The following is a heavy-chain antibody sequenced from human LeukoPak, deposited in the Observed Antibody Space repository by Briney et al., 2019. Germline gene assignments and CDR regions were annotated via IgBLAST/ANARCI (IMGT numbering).Heavy chain of an antibody. CDR3: ARDLAKGRYFDY. Sequence: PGMSLRLSCAASGFTFNTYGMHWVRQTPGKGLEWVSVIWFDGSKIYYTDSVKGRFTIPRDNSKNTLFLQMNSLRAEDSGVYYCARDLAKGRYFDYWGEGTLVTVSS. CDR1: GFTFNTYG. J-gene: IGHJ4*02. V-gene: IGHV3-33*01. D-gene: IGHD1-26*01. CDR2: IWFDGSKI.